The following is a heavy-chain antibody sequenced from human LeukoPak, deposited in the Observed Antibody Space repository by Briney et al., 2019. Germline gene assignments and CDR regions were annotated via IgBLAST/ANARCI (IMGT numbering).Heavy chain of an antibody. CDR2: INPNSGGT. CDR3: ARDPGRFGELSGLDY. CDR1: GYTFTGYY. J-gene: IGHJ4*02. Sequence: ASVKVSCKASGYTFTGYYMHWVRQAPGQGLEWMGWINPNSGGTNYAQKFQGRVTMTRDTSISTAYMELSRLRSDDTAVYYCARDPGRFGELSGLDYWGQGTLVTVSS. V-gene: IGHV1-2*02. D-gene: IGHD3-10*01.